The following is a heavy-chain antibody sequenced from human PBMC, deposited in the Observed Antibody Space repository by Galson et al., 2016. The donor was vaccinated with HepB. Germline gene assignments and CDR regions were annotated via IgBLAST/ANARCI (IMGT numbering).Heavy chain of an antibody. J-gene: IGHJ6*03. Sequence: SVKVSCKASGGSFSTYAISWVRQAPGQGLEWMGGIIPMFGTANYAQKFQGRVTITADESTSTAYMELSSLRSEDTAVYYCAREGGEFSSWYYHSMDVWGKGTTVTVSS. CDR2: IIPMFGTA. CDR3: AREGGEFSSWYYHSMDV. D-gene: IGHD6-13*01. CDR1: GGSFSTYA. V-gene: IGHV1-69*13.